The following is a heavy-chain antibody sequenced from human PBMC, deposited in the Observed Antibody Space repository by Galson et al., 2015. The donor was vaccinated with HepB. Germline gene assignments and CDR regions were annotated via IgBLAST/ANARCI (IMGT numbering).Heavy chain of an antibody. CDR3: ASSITMVRGVIITEYYFDY. CDR1: GYTFTSYG. D-gene: IGHD3-10*01. V-gene: IGHV1-18*04. CDR2: ISAYNGNT. J-gene: IGHJ4*02. Sequence: SVKVFCKASGYTFTSYGISWVRQAPGQGLEWMGWISAYNGNTNYAQKLQGRVTMTTDTSTSTAYMELRSLRSDDTAVYYCASSITMVRGVIITEYYFDYWGQGTLVTVSS.